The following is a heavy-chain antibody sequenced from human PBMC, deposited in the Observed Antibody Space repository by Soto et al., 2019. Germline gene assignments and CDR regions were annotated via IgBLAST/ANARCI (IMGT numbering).Heavy chain of an antibody. J-gene: IGHJ6*03. CDR1: GYTLTELS. CDR3: ATVSPMVRGVMGYYYYYMDV. V-gene: IGHV1-24*01. Sequence: ASVKVSCKVSGYTLTELSMHWVRQAPGKGLEWMGGFDPEDGETIYAQKFQGRVTMTEDTSTDTAYMELSSLRSEDTAVYYCATVSPMVRGVMGYYYYYMDVWGKGTTVTVSS. D-gene: IGHD3-10*01. CDR2: FDPEDGET.